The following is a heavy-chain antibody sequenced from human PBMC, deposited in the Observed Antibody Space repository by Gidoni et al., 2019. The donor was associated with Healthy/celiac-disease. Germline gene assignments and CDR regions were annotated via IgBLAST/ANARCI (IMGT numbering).Heavy chain of an antibody. CDR3: AKDSRISGNNGAIDY. V-gene: IGHV3-9*01. CDR2: ISWNSGSI. Sequence: GRSLRLSCAASGFTFDDYAMHWVRQAPGKGLEWVSGISWNSGSIGYADSVKGRFTISRDNAKNSLYLQMNSLRAEDTALYYCAKDSRISGNNGAIDYWGQGTLVTVSS. J-gene: IGHJ4*02. D-gene: IGHD2-15*01. CDR1: GFTFDDYA.